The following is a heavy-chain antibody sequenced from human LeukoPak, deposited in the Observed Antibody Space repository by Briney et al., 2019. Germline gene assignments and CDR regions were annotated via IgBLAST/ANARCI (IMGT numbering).Heavy chain of an antibody. J-gene: IGHJ2*01. Sequence: GASVKVSCKASGYTFTSYAMHWVRQAPGQRLEWMGWINAGNGNTKYSQKFQGRVTITRDTSASTAYMELSSLRSEDTAVYYCARGYGDYVWYFDLWGRGTLSLSPQ. CDR2: INAGNGNT. CDR1: GYTFTSYA. CDR3: ARGYGDYVWYFDL. V-gene: IGHV1-3*01. D-gene: IGHD4-17*01.